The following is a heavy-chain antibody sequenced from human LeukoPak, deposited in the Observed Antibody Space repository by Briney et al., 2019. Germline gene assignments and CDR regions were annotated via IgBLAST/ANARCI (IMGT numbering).Heavy chain of an antibody. CDR2: IYSSGST. V-gene: IGHV4-59*01. D-gene: IGHD1-26*01. CDR3: ARDKRVVGATSYYYGMDV. CDR1: GGSISSYY. J-gene: IGHJ6*02. Sequence: ETLSLTCTVSGGSISSYYWSWIRQPPGKGLEWIGYIYSSGSTNYNPSLKSRVTISVDTSKNQLSLKLSSVTAADTAVYYCARDKRVVGATSYYYGMDVWGQGTTVTVSS.